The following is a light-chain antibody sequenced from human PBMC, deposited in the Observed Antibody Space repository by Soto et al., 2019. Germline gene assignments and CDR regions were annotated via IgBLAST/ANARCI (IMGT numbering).Light chain of an antibody. CDR1: ALPKKY. J-gene: IGLJ2*01. CDR3: YSTDSSGDHRV. Sequence: SSELTQPPSVSVSPGQTARITCSGDALPKKYAYWYQQKSGQAPVLVISEDNKRPSGIPERFSGSSSGTMATLTIRGAQVEDEADYYCYSTDSSGDHRVFGGGTKLTVL. V-gene: IGLV3-10*01. CDR2: EDN.